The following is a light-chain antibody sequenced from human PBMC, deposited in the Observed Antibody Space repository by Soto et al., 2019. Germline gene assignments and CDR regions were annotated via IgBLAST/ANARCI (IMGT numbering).Light chain of an antibody. J-gene: IGLJ2*01. CDR2: VNSDGSH. V-gene: IGLV4-69*01. Sequence: QSVLTQSPSASASLGASVKLTCSLSSGHSSYAIAWHQQQPEKGPRYLMKVNSDGSHIKGDGIPDRFSGSSSGTERYLTISSLQSEDEADYYCSSWDGSLNGPVFGGGTKLTVL. CDR1: SGHSSYA. CDR3: SSWDGSLNGPV.